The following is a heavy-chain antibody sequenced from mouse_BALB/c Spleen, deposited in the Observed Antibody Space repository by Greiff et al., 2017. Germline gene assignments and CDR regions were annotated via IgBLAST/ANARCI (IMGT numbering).Heavy chain of an antibody. CDR1: GFSLTSYG. D-gene: IGHD2-14*01. Sequence: VQRVESGPGLVAPSQSLSITCTVSGFSLTSYGVHWVRQPPGKGLEWLGVIWAGGSTNYNSALMSRLSISKDNSKSQVFLIMNSLQTDDTAMYYCARDRYGFAYWGQGTLVTVSA. CDR3: ARDRYGFAY. J-gene: IGHJ3*01. V-gene: IGHV2-9*02. CDR2: IWAGGST.